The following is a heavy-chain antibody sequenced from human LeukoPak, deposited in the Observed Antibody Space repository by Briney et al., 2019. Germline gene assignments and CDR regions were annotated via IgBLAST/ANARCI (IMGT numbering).Heavy chain of an antibody. D-gene: IGHD3-3*01. V-gene: IGHV3-21*01. CDR2: ISSSSSYI. CDR3: AREPFWSGYFANLHFDY. J-gene: IGHJ4*02. Sequence: GGSLRLSCAASGFTSSSYSMNWVRQAPGKGLEWVSSISSSSSYIYYADSVKGRFTISRDNAKNSLYLQMNSLTAEDTAVYYCAREPFWSGYFANLHFDYWGQGTLVTVSS. CDR1: GFTSSSYS.